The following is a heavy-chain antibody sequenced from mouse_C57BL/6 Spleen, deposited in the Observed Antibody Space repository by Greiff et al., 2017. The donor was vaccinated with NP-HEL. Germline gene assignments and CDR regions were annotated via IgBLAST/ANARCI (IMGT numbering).Heavy chain of an antibody. V-gene: IGHV5-17*01. D-gene: IGHD2-4*01. CDR3: ARAGYDYGDAMDY. CDR1: GFTFSDYG. CDR2: ISSGSSNI. Sequence: EVQGVESGGGLVKPGGSLKLSCAASGFTFSDYGMHWDRQAPEKGLEWVAYISSGSSNIYYADTVKGRFTISRDNAKNTLFLQMTSMRSEDTAMYYCARAGYDYGDAMDYWGQGTSVTVSS. J-gene: IGHJ4*01.